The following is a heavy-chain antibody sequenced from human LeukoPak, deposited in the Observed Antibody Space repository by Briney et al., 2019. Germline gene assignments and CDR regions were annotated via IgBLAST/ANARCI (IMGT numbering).Heavy chain of an antibody. CDR2: INWNGGST. D-gene: IGHD1-1*01. V-gene: IGHV3-20*04. CDR1: GFTFDDYA. CDR3: ARDRDNWNDDGFDY. Sequence: GRSLRLSCAASGFTFDDYAMHWVRQAPGKGLEWVSGINWNGGSTGYADSVKGRFAISRDNAKNSLYLQMNSLRAEDTALYYCARDRDNWNDDGFDYWGQGTLVTVSS. J-gene: IGHJ4*02.